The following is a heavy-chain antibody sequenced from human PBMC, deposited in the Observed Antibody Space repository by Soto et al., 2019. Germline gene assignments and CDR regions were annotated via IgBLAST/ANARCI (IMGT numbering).Heavy chain of an antibody. J-gene: IGHJ4*02. D-gene: IGHD1-26*01. CDR1: GGTFSSYA. Sequence: SVKVSCKASGGTFSSYAISWVRQAPGQGLEWMGGIIPIFGTANYAQKFQGRVTITADESTSTAYMGLSSLRSEDTAVYYCASLPGDWARPKRYSGSYYVDYWGQGTLVTVSS. V-gene: IGHV1-69*13. CDR2: IIPIFGTA. CDR3: ASLPGDWARPKRYSGSYYVDY.